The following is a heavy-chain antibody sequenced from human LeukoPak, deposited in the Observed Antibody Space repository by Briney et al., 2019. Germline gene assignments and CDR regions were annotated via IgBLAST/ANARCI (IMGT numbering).Heavy chain of an antibody. J-gene: IGHJ6*02. CDR2: IYHSGST. Sequence: PSQTLSLTCAVSGGSISSGGYSWSWIRQPPGKGLERIGYIYHSGSTYYNPSLKSRVTISVDRSKNQFSLKLSSVTAADTAVYYCAGATSGWQRKNYYDSSGYLSFPYKENYYGMDVWGQGTTVTVSS. D-gene: IGHD3-22*01. CDR1: GGSISSGGYS. V-gene: IGHV4-30-2*01. CDR3: AGATSGWQRKNYYDSSGYLSFPYKENYYGMDV.